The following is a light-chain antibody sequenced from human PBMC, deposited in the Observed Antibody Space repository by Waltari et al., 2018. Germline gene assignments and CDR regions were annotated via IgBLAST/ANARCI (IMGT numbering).Light chain of an antibody. Sequence: QSALTQPASVSGSPGPSITISCTATSSHIGAYNYVSWYQQHPGKAPKLMISDVSNRPSGISNRFSGSKSGNTASLTISGLQAEDESVFYCSSYTNRSTVIFGGGTKLTVL. J-gene: IGLJ2*01. CDR1: SSHIGAYNY. CDR3: SSYTNRSTVI. CDR2: DVS. V-gene: IGLV2-14*01.